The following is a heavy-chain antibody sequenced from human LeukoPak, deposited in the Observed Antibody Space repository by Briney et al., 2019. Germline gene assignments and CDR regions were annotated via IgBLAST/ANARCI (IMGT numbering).Heavy chain of an antibody. V-gene: IGHV3-30*18. CDR2: ISYDGSNK. CDR3: AKDLNYYDSSGYSYYFDY. Sequence: SGGSLRLSCVASGFTFSSYGMHWVRRAPGKGLEWVAVISYDGSNKYDADSVKGRFTISRDNSKNTLYLQMNSLRAEDTAVYYCAKDLNYYDSSGYSYYFDYWGQGTLVTVSS. D-gene: IGHD3-22*01. CDR1: GFTFSSYG. J-gene: IGHJ4*02.